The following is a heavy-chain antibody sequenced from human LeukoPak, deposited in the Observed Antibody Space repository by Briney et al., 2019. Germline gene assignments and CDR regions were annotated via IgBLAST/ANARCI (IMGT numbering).Heavy chain of an antibody. J-gene: IGHJ4*02. CDR1: GYSFTSYW. CDR3: ARHGRGNYYDSSGYYGPVVY. Sequence: GESLKISCKGSGYSFTSYWIGWVRQMPGKGLEWMGIIYPGDSDTRYSPSFQGQVTISADKSISTAYLQWGNLKASGTAMYYCARHGRGNYYDSSGYYGPVVYWGQGTLVTVSS. CDR2: IYPGDSDT. V-gene: IGHV5-51*01. D-gene: IGHD3-22*01.